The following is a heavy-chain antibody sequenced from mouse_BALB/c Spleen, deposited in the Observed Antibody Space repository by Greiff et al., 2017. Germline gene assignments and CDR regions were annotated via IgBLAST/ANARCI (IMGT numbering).Heavy chain of an antibody. CDR1: GFTFSDYY. V-gene: IGHV5-4*02. J-gene: IGHJ2*01. CDR2: ISDGGSYT. Sequence: VQLKESGGGLVKPGGSLKLSCAASGFTFSDYYMYWVRQTPEKRLEWVATISDGGSYTYYPDSVKGRFTISRDNAKNNLYLQMSSLKSEDTAMYYCARDRFDYWGQGTTLTVSS. CDR3: ARDRFDY.